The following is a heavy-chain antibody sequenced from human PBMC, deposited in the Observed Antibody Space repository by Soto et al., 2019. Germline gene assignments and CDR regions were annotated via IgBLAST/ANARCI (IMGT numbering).Heavy chain of an antibody. CDR1: GFTFSSYS. CDR2: ISSSSSTI. D-gene: IGHD2-2*01. CDR3: AILGAGSKDY. V-gene: IGHV3-48*02. J-gene: IGHJ4*02. Sequence: EVQLVESGGGLVQPGGSLRLSCAASGFTFSSYSMKWVRQAPGKGLEWVSYISSSSSTIYYADSVKGRFTISRDNAKNSMYLQMNSLRDEDTAVYYCAILGAGSKDYWGQGTLVTVSS.